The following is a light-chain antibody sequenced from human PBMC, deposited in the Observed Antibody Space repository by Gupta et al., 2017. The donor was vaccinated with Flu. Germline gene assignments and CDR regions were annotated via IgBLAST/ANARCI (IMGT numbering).Light chain of an antibody. CDR3: QSYDISLSGWV. CDR1: SSNIGAGFD. Sequence: QSVLTQPPSMSGAPGQRVTIPCTGSSSNIGAGFDVQWYQQLPGTAPKLLIYADSNRPSGVTDRLSGSKSGTSASLAIAGLQAEDEADYYCQSYDISLSGWVFGGGTKVTVV. V-gene: IGLV1-40*01. CDR2: ADS. J-gene: IGLJ3*02.